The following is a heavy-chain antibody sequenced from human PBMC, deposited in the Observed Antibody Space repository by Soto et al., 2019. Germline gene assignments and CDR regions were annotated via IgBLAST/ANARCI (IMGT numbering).Heavy chain of an antibody. CDR1: GFTFSSYS. J-gene: IGHJ4*02. CDR3: ARDNLVPQFGWGPLHSNFDY. D-gene: IGHD6-19*01. CDR2: ISSSSSYI. Sequence: PGGSLRLSCAASGFTFSSYSMNWVRQAPGKGLEWVSSISSSSSYIYYADSVKGRFTISRDNAKNSLYLQMNSLRAEDTAVYYCARDNLVPQFGWGPLHSNFDYWGQGTLVTVSS. V-gene: IGHV3-21*01.